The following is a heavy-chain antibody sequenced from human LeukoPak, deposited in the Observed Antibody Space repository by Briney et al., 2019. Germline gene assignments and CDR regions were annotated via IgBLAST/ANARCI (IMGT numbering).Heavy chain of an antibody. CDR1: GFTFSSHG. V-gene: IGHV3-30*18. CDR3: ANVYSYGCPFDY. Sequence: PGGSLRLSCAASGFTFSSHGMHWVRQAPGKGLEWVAVTSYDGSNKQYADSVKGRFTISRDNSKNTLYLQMNSLRAEDTAVYYCANVYSYGCPFDYWGQGTLVTVSS. D-gene: IGHD5-18*01. CDR2: TSYDGSNK. J-gene: IGHJ4*02.